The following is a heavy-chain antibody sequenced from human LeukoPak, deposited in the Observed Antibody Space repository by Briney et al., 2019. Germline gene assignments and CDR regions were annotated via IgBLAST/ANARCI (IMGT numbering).Heavy chain of an antibody. J-gene: IGHJ1*01. CDR3: ARRRYYDSTGYFD. CDR2: IYYSGRT. V-gene: IGHV4-39*01. CDR1: GGSISSSSYY. Sequence: SETLSLICTASGGSISSSSYYWGWIRQPPGKGLEWIGEIYYSGRTYQNPSLRSRVPMSVDTSKNHFSLELHSVTATDTAVYYCARRRYYDSTGYFDWGRGSLVTVPS. D-gene: IGHD3-22*01.